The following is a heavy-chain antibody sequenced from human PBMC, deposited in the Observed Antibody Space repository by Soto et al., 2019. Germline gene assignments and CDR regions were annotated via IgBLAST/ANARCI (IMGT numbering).Heavy chain of an antibody. CDR3: ARREIVRVVIICAGCMNY. J-gene: IGHJ4*01. D-gene: IGHD3-3*01. V-gene: IGHV4-39*01. CDR1: GGSISSSSYY. CDR2: IYYSGST. Sequence: SETLSLTCTVSGGSISSSSYYCGWIRQPPGKGLEWIGSIYYSGSTYYNPSLKNRVTISVDTSKNQFSLKLSSVTSADTAVYYCARREIVRVVIICAGCMNYWGQGTTVTVSS.